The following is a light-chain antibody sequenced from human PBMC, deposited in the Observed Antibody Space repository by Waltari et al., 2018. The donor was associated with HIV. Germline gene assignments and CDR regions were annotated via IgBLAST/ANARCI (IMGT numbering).Light chain of an antibody. CDR2: GDS. V-gene: IGLV1-40*01. Sequence: QSVLTQPPSVSGAPGQRVTISCTGSSSNIGAGYDVHWYQQLPGTAPKLLIYGDSNRPSGVPVRFSGSKSGTSASLAITGLQAEDEADYYCQSYDISLSGVVFGGGTKLTVL. CDR3: QSYDISLSGVV. CDR1: SSNIGAGYD. J-gene: IGLJ2*01.